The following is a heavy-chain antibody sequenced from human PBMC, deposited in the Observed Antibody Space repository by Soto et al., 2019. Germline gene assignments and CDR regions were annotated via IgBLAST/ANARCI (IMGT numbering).Heavy chain of an antibody. D-gene: IGHD5-12*01. CDR1: GFTFSSYE. J-gene: IGHJ3*02. CDR2: ISSSGTI. V-gene: IGHV3-48*03. CDR3: TKEKSVMYSGYDAFDI. Sequence: GGSLRLSCAASGFTFSSYEMDWVRQAPGKGLEWVAYISSSGTILYGDSVKGRFTISRDNADNSLYLQLNSLTAEDTAVYYCTKEKSVMYSGYDAFDIWGRGTMVTVSS.